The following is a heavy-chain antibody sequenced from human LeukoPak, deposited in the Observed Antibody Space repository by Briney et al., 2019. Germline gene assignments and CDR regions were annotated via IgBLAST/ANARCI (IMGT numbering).Heavy chain of an antibody. Sequence: TGGSLRLSCAASGFTFSDYYMSWIRQAPGKGLEWVSYISSSGSTIYYADSVKGRFTISRDNAKNSLYLQMNSLRAEDTAVYYCARLPGNYYGSGSPTGYFDYWGQGTLVTVSS. CDR1: GFTFSDYY. D-gene: IGHD3-10*01. CDR3: ARLPGNYYGSGSPTGYFDY. J-gene: IGHJ4*02. CDR2: ISSSGSTI. V-gene: IGHV3-11*04.